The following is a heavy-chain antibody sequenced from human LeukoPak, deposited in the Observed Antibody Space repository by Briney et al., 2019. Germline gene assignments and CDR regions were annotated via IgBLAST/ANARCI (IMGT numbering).Heavy chain of an antibody. CDR3: ARDFPDIVVVPAAISLYYYYYMDV. V-gene: IGHV1-18*01. Sequence: GASVKVSWKASGYTFTSYGISWVRQAPGQGLEWMGWISAYNGNTNYAQKLQGRVTMTTDTSTSTAYMELRSLRSDDTAVYYCARDFPDIVVVPAAISLYYYYYMDVWGKGTTVTVSS. CDR2: ISAYNGNT. CDR1: GYTFTSYG. J-gene: IGHJ6*03. D-gene: IGHD2-2*02.